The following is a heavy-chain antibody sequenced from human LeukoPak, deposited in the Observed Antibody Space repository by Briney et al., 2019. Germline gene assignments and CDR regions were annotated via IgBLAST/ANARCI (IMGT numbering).Heavy chain of an antibody. CDR3: AGIGYCSSTSCYVDYYYGMDV. Sequence: PGGSLRLSCAASGFTVSSNYMSWVRQAPGKGLEWVSVIYSGGSTYYADSVKGRFTISRDNSKNTLYPQMNSLRAEDTAVYYCAGIGYCSSTSCYVDYYYGMDVWGQGTTVTVSS. CDR2: IYSGGST. J-gene: IGHJ6*02. D-gene: IGHD2-2*01. CDR1: GFTVSSNY. V-gene: IGHV3-66*01.